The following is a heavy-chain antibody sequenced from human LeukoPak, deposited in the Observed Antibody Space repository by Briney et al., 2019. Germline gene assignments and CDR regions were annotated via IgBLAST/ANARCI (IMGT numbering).Heavy chain of an antibody. V-gene: IGHV3-30*02. CDR3: ATYRQVLLPFES. D-gene: IGHD2-8*02. CDR1: AFTFSSYG. Sequence: PGGSLRLSCAASAFTFSSYGVHWVRQAPGKGLEWVAFIRYDGSNKYYADSVRGRFTISRDNSKSTLSLQMNSLRAEDTAIYYCATYRQVLLPFESWGQGTLVTVSS. CDR2: IRYDGSNK. J-gene: IGHJ4*02.